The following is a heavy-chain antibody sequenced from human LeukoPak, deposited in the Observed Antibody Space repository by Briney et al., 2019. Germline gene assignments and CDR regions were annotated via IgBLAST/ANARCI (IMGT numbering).Heavy chain of an antibody. J-gene: IGHJ4*02. CDR1: GGTFSSYA. CDR3: ARSRGIATLDY. D-gene: IGHD6-13*01. CDR2: IIPVLGIA. V-gene: IGHV1-69*04. Sequence: SVKVSCKASGGTFSSYAISWVRQAPGQGLEWMGRIIPVLGIANYAQKFQGRVTITADKSTSTAYMELSSLRSEDTAVYYCARSRGIATLDYWGQGTLVTVSS.